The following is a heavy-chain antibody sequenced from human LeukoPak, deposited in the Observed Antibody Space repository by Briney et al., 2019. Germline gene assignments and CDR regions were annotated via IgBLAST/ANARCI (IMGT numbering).Heavy chain of an antibody. CDR1: GFPLSIYR. CDR2: IIKSNTYI. CDR3: ARTDTAMVTSFDY. V-gene: IGHV3-21*01. J-gene: IGHJ4*02. D-gene: IGHD5-18*01. Sequence: PGGPLRLLCAPSGFPLSIYRMLWVPQAPGKAVECVSYIIKSNTYILYPDRVKGRFTISSDNAKNSLYLPMNSLRAEDRAVYYCARTDTAMVTSFDYWGQGSLVTVSS.